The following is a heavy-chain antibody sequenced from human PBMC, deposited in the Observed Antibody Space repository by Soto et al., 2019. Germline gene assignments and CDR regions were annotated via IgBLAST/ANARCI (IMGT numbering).Heavy chain of an antibody. Sequence: PGGSLRLSCAVSGFSFSDYAMSWVRQAPGKGLEWVSGISDSGGNTYYGDSMKGRFTISRENSKNTLYLQMNSLRVEDSALYYCAKEGEHSIGWANFDYWGQGTLVTVSS. CDR2: ISDSGGNT. CDR3: AKEGEHSIGWANFDY. J-gene: IGHJ4*02. CDR1: GFSFSDYA. V-gene: IGHV3-23*01. D-gene: IGHD6-19*01.